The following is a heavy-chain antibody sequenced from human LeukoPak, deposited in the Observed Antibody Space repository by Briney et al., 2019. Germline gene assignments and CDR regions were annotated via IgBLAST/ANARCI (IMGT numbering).Heavy chain of an antibody. J-gene: IGHJ4*02. Sequence: PGRSLRLSCAASGFTFSSYGMHWVRQAPGKGLEWVAAIWYDGSNKYYADSVKGRFTISRDNSKNTLYLQMNSLRAEDTAVYYCARMVGRGYFDYWGQGTLVTVSS. CDR2: IWYDGSNK. CDR3: ARMVGRGYFDY. D-gene: IGHD2-15*01. V-gene: IGHV3-33*01. CDR1: GFTFSSYG.